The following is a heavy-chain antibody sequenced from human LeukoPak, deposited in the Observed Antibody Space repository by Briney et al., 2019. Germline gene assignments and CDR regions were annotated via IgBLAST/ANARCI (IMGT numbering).Heavy chain of an antibody. CDR3: AKDSRLAAAGPVDAFDI. Sequence: GGSLRLSCAASGFTFSGYAMSWVRQAPGKGLEWVSAISGSGGSTYYADSVKGRFTISRDNSKNTLYLQMNSLRAEDTAVYYCAKDSRLAAAGPVDAFDIWGQGTMVTVSS. CDR1: GFTFSGYA. V-gene: IGHV3-23*01. D-gene: IGHD6-13*01. CDR2: ISGSGGST. J-gene: IGHJ3*02.